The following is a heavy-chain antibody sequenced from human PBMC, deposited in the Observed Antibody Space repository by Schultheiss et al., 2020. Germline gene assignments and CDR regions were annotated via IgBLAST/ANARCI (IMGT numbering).Heavy chain of an antibody. Sequence: GGSLRLSCAASGFTFSSYGMSWVRQAPGKRLEWVSGISGYGGSTYYADSVKGRFTISRDNSKNTVYLQISSLRAEDTAVYYCAKDEYYDSSGPRLDYWGQGTLVTVSS. CDR3: AKDEYYDSSGPRLDY. J-gene: IGHJ4*02. CDR2: ISGYGGST. D-gene: IGHD3-22*01. CDR1: GFTFSSYG. V-gene: IGHV3-23*01.